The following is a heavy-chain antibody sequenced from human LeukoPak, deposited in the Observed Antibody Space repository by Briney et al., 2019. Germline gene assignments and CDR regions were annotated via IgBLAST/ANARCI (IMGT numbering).Heavy chain of an antibody. Sequence: ASVKVSCKASGYTFTSYYMHWVRQAPGQGLEWMGWMNPNSGATNYAQKFQGRVTMTRDTSISTAYMELSRLRSDDTAVYYCARVPTMVRGVLTNYYFDYWGQGTLVTVSS. V-gene: IGHV1-2*02. CDR2: MNPNSGAT. CDR1: GYTFTSYY. D-gene: IGHD3-10*01. CDR3: ARVPTMVRGVLTNYYFDY. J-gene: IGHJ4*02.